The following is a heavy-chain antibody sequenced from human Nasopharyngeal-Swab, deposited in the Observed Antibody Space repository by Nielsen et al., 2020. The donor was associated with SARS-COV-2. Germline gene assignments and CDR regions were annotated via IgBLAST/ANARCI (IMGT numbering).Heavy chain of an antibody. J-gene: IGHJ4*02. CDR2: IWYDGSNK. Sequence: GESLKISCAASGFTFSSYGMHWVRQAPGKGLEWVAVIWYDGSNKYYADSVKGRFTISRDNSKNTLYLQMNSLRPEDTAVYYCARAIYCSSTSCFGFDYWGQGTLVTVSS. CDR3: ARAIYCSSTSCFGFDY. D-gene: IGHD2-2*01. CDR1: GFTFSSYG. V-gene: IGHV3-33*01.